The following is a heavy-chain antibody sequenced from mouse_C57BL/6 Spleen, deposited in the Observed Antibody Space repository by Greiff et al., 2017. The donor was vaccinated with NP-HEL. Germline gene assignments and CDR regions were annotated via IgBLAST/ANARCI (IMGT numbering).Heavy chain of an antibody. V-gene: IGHV1-15*01. Sequence: QVQLKQSGAELVRPGASVTLSCKASGYTFTDYEMHWVKQTPVHGLEWIGSIGPETGGTAYNQKFKGKAILTADKSSSTAYMELRSLTSEDSAVYYCTRGGGTKDYAMDYWGQGTSVTVSS. CDR2: IGPETGGT. J-gene: IGHJ4*01. CDR1: GYTFTDYE. CDR3: TRGGGTKDYAMDY. D-gene: IGHD4-1*01.